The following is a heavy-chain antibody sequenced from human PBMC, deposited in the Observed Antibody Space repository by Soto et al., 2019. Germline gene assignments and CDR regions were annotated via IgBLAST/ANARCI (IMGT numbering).Heavy chain of an antibody. D-gene: IGHD5-12*01. Sequence: SETLSLTCAVSGGSISSSNWWSWVRQPPGKGLEWIGEIYHSGSTNYNPSLKSRVTISVDKSKNQFSLKLSSVTAADTAVYYCERDPEGYSGYDQTGYWGQGTLVTVSS. CDR2: IYHSGST. V-gene: IGHV4-4*02. CDR1: GGSISSSNW. J-gene: IGHJ4*02. CDR3: ERDPEGYSGYDQTGY.